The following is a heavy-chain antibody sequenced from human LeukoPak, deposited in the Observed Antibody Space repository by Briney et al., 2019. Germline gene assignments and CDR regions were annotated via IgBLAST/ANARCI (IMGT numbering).Heavy chain of an antibody. Sequence: SAPTLVKPTQTLTLTFTFSGFSFSSSGVSVGWSRQPPGEALAWLALIYWDDDKRYSPSLKSRLTITTDTSKNQVVLTMTNMDPVDTATYYCAHSTSGYSTYLFDDWSQGTLVTVS. V-gene: IGHV2-5*02. CDR2: IYWDDDK. D-gene: IGHD3-9*01. CDR1: GFSFSSSGVS. CDR3: AHSTSGYSTYLFDD. J-gene: IGHJ4*02.